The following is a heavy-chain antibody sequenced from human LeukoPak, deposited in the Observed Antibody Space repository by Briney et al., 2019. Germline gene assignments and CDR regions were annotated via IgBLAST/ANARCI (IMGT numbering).Heavy chain of an antibody. J-gene: IGHJ6*02. CDR1: GGSISSYY. V-gene: IGHV4-59*12. Sequence: PSGTLSLTCTVSGGSISSYYWSWIRQPPGKGLEWIGYIYYSGSTNYNPSLKSRVTISVDTSKNQFSLKLSSVTAADTAVYYCARANSQWTQYFDWTGHMDVWGQGTTVTVSS. CDR2: IYYSGST. D-gene: IGHD3-9*01. CDR3: ARANSQWTQYFDWTGHMDV.